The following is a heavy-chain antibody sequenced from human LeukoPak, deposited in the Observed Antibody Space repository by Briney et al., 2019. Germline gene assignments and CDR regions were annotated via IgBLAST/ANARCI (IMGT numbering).Heavy chain of an antibody. CDR3: ARDERYDSSGYPFDY. CDR1: GYTFTGYY. V-gene: IGHV1-2*02. CDR2: INPNSGGP. Sequence: ASVKVSCKASGYTFTGYYMHWVRQAPGQGLEWMGWINPNSGGPNYAQKFQGRVTMTSDTSISTAYMELSRLRSDDTAVYYCARDERYDSSGYPFDYWGQGTLVTVSS. J-gene: IGHJ4*02. D-gene: IGHD3-22*01.